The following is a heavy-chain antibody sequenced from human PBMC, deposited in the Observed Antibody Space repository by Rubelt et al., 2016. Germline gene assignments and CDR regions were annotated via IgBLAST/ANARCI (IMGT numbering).Heavy chain of an antibody. Sequence: QVQLVQSGAEVKEPGASVKVSCKASGYTFTSYGISWVRQAPGQGLEWMGWVSAYHGNTNYAQKLTCRVTLTTDTFTSTAYMELRSLRADDTAVYDCARVMITFGGVIEVGWFDPWGQGTLVTVSS. CDR1: GYTFTSYG. CDR2: VSAYHGNT. D-gene: IGHD3-16*02. CDR3: ARVMITFGGVIEVGWFDP. J-gene: IGHJ5*02. V-gene: IGHV1-18*01.